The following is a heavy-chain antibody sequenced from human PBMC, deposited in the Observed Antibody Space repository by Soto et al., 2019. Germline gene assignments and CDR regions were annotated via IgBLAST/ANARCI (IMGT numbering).Heavy chain of an antibody. J-gene: IGHJ4*02. V-gene: IGHV1-69*12. CDR1: GGTFSTYA. Sequence: QVQLVQSGAEVKKPESSVKVSCKAPGGTFSTYAISWVRQAPGQGLEWMGGIIPMFGTANYAQRFQDRVTITADESTNTVYMELSSLRAEDTAVYFCASGIQLWLRRINNGYSGWGPGPLFTVSS. CDR3: ASGIQLWLRRINNGYSG. CDR2: IIPMFGTA. D-gene: IGHD5-18*01.